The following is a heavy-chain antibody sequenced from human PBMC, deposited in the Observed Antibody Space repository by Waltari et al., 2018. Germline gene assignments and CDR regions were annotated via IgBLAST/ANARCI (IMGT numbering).Heavy chain of an antibody. CDR2: MRGDGGET. CDR3: ARGWLEGARELVGFHM. Sequence: VQLVESGGGVVQPGGSPRLSCAASGFTVSSYCVPWVRQGPGEGPVGVARMRGDGGETNYADSVGGRFTISRDNAQNTIDLPMNSLRDEDTALYYCARGWLEGARELVGFHMWGQGTMVIVSS. J-gene: IGHJ3*02. CDR1: GFTVSSYC. D-gene: IGHD1-26*01. V-gene: IGHV3-74*01.